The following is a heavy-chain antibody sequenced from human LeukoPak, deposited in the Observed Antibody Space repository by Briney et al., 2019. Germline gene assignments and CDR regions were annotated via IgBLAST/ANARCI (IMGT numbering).Heavy chain of an antibody. D-gene: IGHD5-24*01. Sequence: PGGSLRLSCAASGFTFSSYWMSWVRQAPGKGLEWVSYISSSGSTIYYADSVKGRFTISRDNAKNSLYLQMNSLRAEDTAVYYCAREDGYNSSFDYWGQGTLVTVPS. CDR3: AREDGYNSSFDY. CDR2: ISSSGSTI. J-gene: IGHJ4*02. V-gene: IGHV3-48*04. CDR1: GFTFSSYW.